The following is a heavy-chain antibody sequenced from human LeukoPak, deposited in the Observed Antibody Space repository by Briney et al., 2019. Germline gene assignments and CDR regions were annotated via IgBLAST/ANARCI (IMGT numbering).Heavy chain of an antibody. CDR3: ARDWGPTYRYAFDI. Sequence: GGSLRLSCEASEFTFSNYWMSWVRQAPGKGLEWVANVKQDGSEKYYVDSVKGRFTISRDNAKNSLYLQMNSLRAEDTAVYYCARDWGPTYRYAFDIWGQGTLVTVSS. J-gene: IGHJ3*02. V-gene: IGHV3-7*01. CDR1: EFTFSNYW. D-gene: IGHD3-16*01. CDR2: VKQDGSEK.